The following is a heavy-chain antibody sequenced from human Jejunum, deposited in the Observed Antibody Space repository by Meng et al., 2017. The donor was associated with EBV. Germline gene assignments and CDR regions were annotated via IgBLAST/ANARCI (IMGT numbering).Heavy chain of an antibody. V-gene: IGHV1-2*06. J-gene: IGHJ4*02. Sequence: QGQPVQAGTQGKESGTPVNVSCKAHGYTFSDYYQHWVRQAPGQGLEWMGRVNPNSGVTNYAEKFQGRVTMTRDTSISTSYMEVSRLTSDDTAVYYCARPISGYTYYFDYWGQGTLVTVSS. CDR2: VNPNSGVT. CDR3: ARPISGYTYYFDY. CDR1: GYTFSDYY. D-gene: IGHD5-18*01.